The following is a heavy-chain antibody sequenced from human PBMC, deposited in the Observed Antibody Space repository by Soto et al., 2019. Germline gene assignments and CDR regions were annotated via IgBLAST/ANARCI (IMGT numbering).Heavy chain of an antibody. V-gene: IGHV5-51*01. J-gene: IGHJ4*02. CDR3: VKLYDSSGYYPYYFDY. CDR1: GYSFTSYW. Sequence: PGESLKISCKGSGYSFTSYWIGWVRQMPGKGLEWMGIIYPGDSDTRYSPSFQGQVTISADKSISTAYLQWSSLKASDTAMYYCVKLYDSSGYYPYYFDYWGQGTLVTV. CDR2: IYPGDSDT. D-gene: IGHD3-22*01.